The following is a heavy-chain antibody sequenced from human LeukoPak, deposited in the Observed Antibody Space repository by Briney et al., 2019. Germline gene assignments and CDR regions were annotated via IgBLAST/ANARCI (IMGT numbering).Heavy chain of an antibody. V-gene: IGHV1-2*02. CDR3: ARDGGPGIAAC. Sequence: GASVKVSCKASGYTFAAYYMHWVRQAPGQGLEWMGWMNPNSGDTNYAQKFQGRVTMTRDTSINTAYMELSSLTSDDTAVYYCARDGGPGIAACWGQGTLVTVSS. D-gene: IGHD6-13*01. J-gene: IGHJ4*02. CDR1: GYTFAAYY. CDR2: MNPNSGDT.